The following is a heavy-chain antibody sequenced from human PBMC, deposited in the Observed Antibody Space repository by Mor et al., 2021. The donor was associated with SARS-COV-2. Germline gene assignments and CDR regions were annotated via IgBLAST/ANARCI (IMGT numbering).Heavy chain of an antibody. CDR2: ISSSSSTI. V-gene: IGHV3-48*01. Sequence: GLEWVSYISSSSSTIYYADSVKGRFTISRDNAKNSLYLQMNSLRAEDTAVYYCARGPIKGRGFWGQGTLVT. J-gene: IGHJ4*02. CDR3: ARGPIKGRGF.